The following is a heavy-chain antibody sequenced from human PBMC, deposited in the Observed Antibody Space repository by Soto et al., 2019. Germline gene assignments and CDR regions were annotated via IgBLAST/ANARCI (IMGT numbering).Heavy chain of an antibody. V-gene: IGHV3-30-3*01. CDR1: GFTFSLCA. J-gene: IGHJ4*02. CDR3: ASLRITIFGVAQNFDY. CDR2: ISYDGSNK. Sequence: GGSLRLSCAASGFTFSLCAMSWVRQAPGKGLEWVAVISYDGSNKYYADSVKGRFTISRDNSKNTLYLQMNSLRAEDTAVYYSASLRITIFGVAQNFDYWGQGTLVTVSS. D-gene: IGHD3-3*01.